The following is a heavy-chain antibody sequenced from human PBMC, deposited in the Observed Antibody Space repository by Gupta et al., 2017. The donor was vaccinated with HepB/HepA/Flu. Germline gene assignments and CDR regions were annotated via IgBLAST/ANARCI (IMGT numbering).Heavy chain of an antibody. CDR2: IEYSGTN. CDR1: GGSISSTSHY. V-gene: IGHV4-39*01. J-gene: IGHJ3*02. CDR3: AKQQSQGRAHAFDI. Sequence: QLQLQESGPGLVKSSETLSLTCTVSGGSISSTSHYWGWIRQPPGKGLELIGRIEYSGTNYSNPARKSRVTISVDTSKTQLSLRLTSVTAAETAVYYFAKQQSQGRAHAFDIGGQGTMVTVSS.